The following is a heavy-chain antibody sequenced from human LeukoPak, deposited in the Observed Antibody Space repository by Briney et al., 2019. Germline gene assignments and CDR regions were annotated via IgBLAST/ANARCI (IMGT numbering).Heavy chain of an antibody. CDR3: ARGPDYDILADYFDY. CDR1: GFTFSSYA. CDR2: ISYDGSNK. Sequence: PGRSLRLSRAASGFTFSSYAMHWVRQAPGKGLEWVAVISYDGSNKYYADSVKGRFTISRDNSKNTLYLQMNSLRAEDTAVYYCARGPDYDILADYFDYWGQGTLVTVSS. D-gene: IGHD3-9*01. V-gene: IGHV3-30*04. J-gene: IGHJ4*02.